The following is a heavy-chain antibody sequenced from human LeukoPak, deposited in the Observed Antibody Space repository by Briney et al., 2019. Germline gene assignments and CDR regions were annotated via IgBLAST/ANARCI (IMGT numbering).Heavy chain of an antibody. V-gene: IGHV1-18*01. D-gene: IGHD6-19*01. CDR2: ISAYNGNT. CDR1: GYTFTSYG. J-gene: IGHJ4*02. CDR3: ASPAPYSSGWYVLDY. Sequence: ASVKVSCKASGYTFTSYGISWVRQAPGQGLEWMGWISAYNGNTNYAQKLRGRVTMTTDTSTSTAYMELRSLRSDDTAVYYCASPAPYSSGWYVLDYWGQGTLVTVSS.